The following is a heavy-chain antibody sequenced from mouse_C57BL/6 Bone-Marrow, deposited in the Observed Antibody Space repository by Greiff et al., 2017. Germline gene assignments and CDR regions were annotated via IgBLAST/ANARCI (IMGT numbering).Heavy chain of an antibody. Sequence: EVMLVESGGGLVQPGGSLKLSCAASGFTFSDYYMYWVRQTPEKRLEWVAYISNGGGSTYYPDTVKGRFTISRDNAKNTLYLQMSRLKSEDTAMYSCARRSCYGYSYAMDYWGQGTSVTVSS. CDR3: ARRSCYGYSYAMDY. CDR1: GFTFSDYY. CDR2: ISNGGGST. V-gene: IGHV5-12*01. D-gene: IGHD2-2*01. J-gene: IGHJ4*01.